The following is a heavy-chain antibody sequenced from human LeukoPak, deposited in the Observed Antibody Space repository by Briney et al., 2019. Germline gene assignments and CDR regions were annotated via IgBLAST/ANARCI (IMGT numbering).Heavy chain of an antibody. CDR3: AKGPNAVYFDY. J-gene: IGHJ4*02. CDR2: ISYDGSNK. Sequence: HPGGSLRLSCAASGFTFSSYGMHWVRQAPGKGLEWVAVISYDGSNKYYADSVKGRFTISRDNSKNTLYLQMNSLRAEDTAVYYCAKGPNAVYFDYWGQGTLVTVSS. CDR1: GFTFSSYG. V-gene: IGHV3-30*18.